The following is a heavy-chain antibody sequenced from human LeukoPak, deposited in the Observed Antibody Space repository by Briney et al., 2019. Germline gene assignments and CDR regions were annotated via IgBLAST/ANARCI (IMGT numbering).Heavy chain of an antibody. CDR2: IYYSGNP. CDR3: ARPGITGTTHWFDP. V-gene: IGHV4-39*01. CDR1: CVSISSSFYY. Sequence: AETLSLTYTVCCVSISSSFYYGGWIRQPPGKGLEWIGSIYYSGNPYYTPSLKSRVTISVDTSKNQFPQNLSSVTAADTAVYYCARPGITGTTHWFDPWGQGTLVTVSS. J-gene: IGHJ5*02. D-gene: IGHD1-20*01.